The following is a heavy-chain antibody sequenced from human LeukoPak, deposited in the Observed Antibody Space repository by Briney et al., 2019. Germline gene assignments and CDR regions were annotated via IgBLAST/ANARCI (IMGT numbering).Heavy chain of an antibody. D-gene: IGHD1-1*01. Sequence: ASVKVSCKASGYTFTSYYMHWVRQAPGQGLEWMGIINPSGGSTSYAQKFQGRVTMTRDTSTSTAYMELSSLRSEDTAVYYCARDPSGTTLDYWGQGTLVTVSS. V-gene: IGHV1-46*01. CDR3: ARDPSGTTLDY. CDR1: GYTFTSYY. CDR2: INPSGGST. J-gene: IGHJ4*02.